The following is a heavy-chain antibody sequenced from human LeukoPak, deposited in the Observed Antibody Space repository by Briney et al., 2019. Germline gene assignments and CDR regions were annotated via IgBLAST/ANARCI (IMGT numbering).Heavy chain of an antibody. V-gene: IGHV4-59*08. J-gene: IGHJ5*02. CDR3: ARQYYYDSSGYPRGWFDP. Sequence: SETLSLTCTVSGGSISSHYWSWIRQPPGKGLEWIGYIYYSGSTNYNPSLKSRVTISVDTSKNQFSLKLSSVTAADTAVYYCARQYYYDSSGYPRGWFDPWGQGTLVTVSS. CDR2: IYYSGST. D-gene: IGHD3-22*01. CDR1: GGSISSHY.